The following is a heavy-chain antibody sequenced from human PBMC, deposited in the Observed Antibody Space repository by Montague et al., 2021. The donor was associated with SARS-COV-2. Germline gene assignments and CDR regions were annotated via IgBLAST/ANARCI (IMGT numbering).Heavy chain of an antibody. J-gene: IGHJ4*02. CDR2: ISSSSSYI. CDR3: ARDRGGGRYDFWSGYYVQPYDY. V-gene: IGHV3-21*01. CDR1: GFTFSSYS. Sequence: SLRLSCAASGFTFSSYSMNWVRQAPGKGLEWVSSISSSSSYIYYADSVKGRFTISRDSAKNSLYLQMNSLRAEDTAVYYCARDRGGGRYDFWSGYYVQPYDYWGQGTLVTVSS. D-gene: IGHD3-3*01.